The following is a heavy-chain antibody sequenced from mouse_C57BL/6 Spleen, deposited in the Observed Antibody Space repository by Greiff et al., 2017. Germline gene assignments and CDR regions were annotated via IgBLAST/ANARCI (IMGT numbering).Heavy chain of an antibody. CDR3: ARGSFAY. Sequence: VQLQQSGAELVKPGASVKLSCTASGFNIKDYYMHWVKQRTDQGLAWIGRMDPEDGEYKYAPEFQGKVTITADTSAKTAYLQRSSLTSKDTAVYYCARGSFAYWGQGPLVTVSA. J-gene: IGHJ3*01. CDR1: GFNIKDYY. V-gene: IGHV14-2*01. CDR2: MDPEDGEY.